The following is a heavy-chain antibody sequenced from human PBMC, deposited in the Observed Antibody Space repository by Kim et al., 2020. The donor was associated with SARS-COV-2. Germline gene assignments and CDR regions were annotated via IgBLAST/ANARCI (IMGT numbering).Heavy chain of an antibody. V-gene: IGHV7-4-1*02. CDR1: GYTFTSYA. CDR2: INTNTGNP. J-gene: IGHJ4*02. Sequence: ASVKVSCKASGYTFTSYAMNWVRQAPGQGLEWMGWINTNTGNPTYAQGFTGRFVFSLDTSVSTAYLQISSLKAEDTAVYYCARDQKYTYYYDSSGYYTPYHFDYLGQGTLITVSS. D-gene: IGHD3-22*01. CDR3: ARDQKYTYYYDSSGYYTPYHFDY.